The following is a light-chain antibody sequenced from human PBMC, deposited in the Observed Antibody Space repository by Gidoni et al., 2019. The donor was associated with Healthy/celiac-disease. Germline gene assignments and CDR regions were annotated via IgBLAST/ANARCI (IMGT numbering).Light chain of an antibody. CDR3: QQSYSTPRT. J-gene: IGKJ1*01. Sequence: DIQMTQSPSSLSASVGYRVTITCRASQSISSYLNWYQQKPGKAPKRLIYAASSLQSGFPSRFSGSGSGTDFTLTISSLQPEDFATYYCQQSYSTPRTFGQGTKVEIK. CDR2: AAS. V-gene: IGKV1-39*01. CDR1: QSISSY.